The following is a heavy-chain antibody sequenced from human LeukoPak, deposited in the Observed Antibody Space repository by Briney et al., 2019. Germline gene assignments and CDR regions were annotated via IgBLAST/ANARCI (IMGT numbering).Heavy chain of an antibody. CDR2: ISGSGDTT. Sequence: PGGSLRLSCAASGFTFSSFAINWVRQAPGKGLEWVSAISGSGDTTYSADSVRGRFPISRDNSKNTLFLQMNSLRAEDTAVYYCAKAYVDTTYFDSWGQGTLVTVSS. J-gene: IGHJ4*02. CDR3: AKAYVDTTYFDS. D-gene: IGHD5-18*01. V-gene: IGHV3-23*01. CDR1: GFTFSSFA.